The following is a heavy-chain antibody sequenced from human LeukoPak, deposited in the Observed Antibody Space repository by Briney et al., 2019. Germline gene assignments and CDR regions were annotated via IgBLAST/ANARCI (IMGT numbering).Heavy chain of an antibody. J-gene: IGHJ1*01. CDR3: ARVQGTHGDYDLQYFQH. Sequence: AASVKVSCKASGYTFTGYYMHWVRQAPGQGLEWMGWINPNSGGTNYAQKFQGRVTMTRDTSISTAYMELSRLRSDDTAVCYCARVQGTHGDYDLQYFQHWGQGTLVTVSS. V-gene: IGHV1-2*02. CDR2: INPNSGGT. D-gene: IGHD4-17*01. CDR1: GYTFTGYY.